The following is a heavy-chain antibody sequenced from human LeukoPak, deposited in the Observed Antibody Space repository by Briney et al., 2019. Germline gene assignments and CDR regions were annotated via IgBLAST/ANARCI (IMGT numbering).Heavy chain of an antibody. D-gene: IGHD3-10*01. CDR3: ARESHGSGSHDY. Sequence: GGSLRLSRAASGFTLSRHWMHWVRQAPGKGLVWVSRVNSADTDTTYADAVRGRFTIARDNAKNTLYLQMKSLRDDDTAVYYCARESHGSGSHDYWGQGTLVTVSS. CDR2: VNSADTDT. CDR1: GFTLSRHW. J-gene: IGHJ4*02. V-gene: IGHV3-74*01.